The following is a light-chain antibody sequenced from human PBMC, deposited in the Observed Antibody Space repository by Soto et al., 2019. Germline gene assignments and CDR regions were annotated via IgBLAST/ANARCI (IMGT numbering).Light chain of an antibody. CDR1: QTISSW. J-gene: IGKJ1*01. V-gene: IGKV1-5*03. CDR2: KAS. CDR3: QHYNSYSEA. Sequence: DIQMTQSPSTLSGSVGDRVTITCRASQTISSWLAWYPQKPGKAPKLLIYKASTLKSGVPSRFSGSGSGTECTLTISSLQPDDFATYYGQHYNSYSEAFGQGTKGELK.